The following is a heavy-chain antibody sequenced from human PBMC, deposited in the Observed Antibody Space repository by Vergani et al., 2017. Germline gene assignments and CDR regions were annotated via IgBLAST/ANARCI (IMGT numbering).Heavy chain of an antibody. V-gene: IGHV4-39*07. Sequence: QLQLQESGPGLVKPSETLSLTCTVSGGSISSSSYYWGWIRQPPGKGLEWIGSIYYSGSTYYNPSLKSRVTISVDTSKNQFSLKLSSVTAADTAVYYCARDSGFDAFDIWGQGTMVTVSS. CDR2: IYYSGST. CDR1: GGSISSSSYY. CDR3: ARDSGFDAFDI. D-gene: IGHD3-22*01. J-gene: IGHJ3*02.